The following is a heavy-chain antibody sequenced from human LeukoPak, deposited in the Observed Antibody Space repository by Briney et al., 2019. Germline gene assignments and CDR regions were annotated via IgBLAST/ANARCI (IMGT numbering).Heavy chain of an antibody. J-gene: IGHJ4*02. D-gene: IGHD5-18*01. CDR2: IHPGGGYP. V-gene: IGHV1-3*01. CDR1: GYTFTSNV. CDR3: AREQTEGYGKARFDY. Sequence: ASVKVSCKASGYTFTSNVLHWVRQAPGQRPEWMGYIHPGGGYPRYSQKFQDRVTITSDTSANAVCMELSSLRSEDAAMYFCAREQTEGYGKARFDYWGQGTLVSVSS.